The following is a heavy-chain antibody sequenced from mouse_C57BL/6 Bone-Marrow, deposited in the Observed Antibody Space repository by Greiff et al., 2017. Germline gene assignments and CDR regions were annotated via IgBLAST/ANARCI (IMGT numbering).Heavy chain of an antibody. CDR2: ISDGGSYT. V-gene: IGHV5-4*01. Sequence: EVHLVESGGGLVKPGGSLKLSCAASGFTFSSYAMSWVRQTPEKRLEWVATISDGGSYTYYPDNVKGRFTISRDNAKNNLYLQMSHLKSEDTAMYYCARDYYGSTFYWFDYGGQGTTLTVSS. J-gene: IGHJ2*01. CDR1: GFTFSSYA. CDR3: ARDYYGSTFYWFDY. D-gene: IGHD1-1*01.